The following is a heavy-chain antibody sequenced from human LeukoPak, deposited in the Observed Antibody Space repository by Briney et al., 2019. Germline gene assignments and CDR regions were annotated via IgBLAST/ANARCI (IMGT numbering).Heavy chain of an antibody. CDR3: ARDRIVGAITGWFDP. Sequence: GASVKVSCKASGGTFSSYAISWVRQAPGQGLEWMGGIIPIFGTANYAQKFQGRVTITADESTSTAYMELSSLRSEDTAVYYCARDRIVGAITGWFDPWGQGTLVTVSS. D-gene: IGHD1-26*01. V-gene: IGHV1-69*13. CDR1: GGTFSSYA. CDR2: IIPIFGTA. J-gene: IGHJ5*02.